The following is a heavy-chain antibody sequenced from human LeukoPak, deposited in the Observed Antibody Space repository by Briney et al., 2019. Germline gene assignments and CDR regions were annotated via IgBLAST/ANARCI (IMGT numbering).Heavy chain of an antibody. Sequence: GGSLRLSCAASGFTVSTYYMTWVRQAPGKGLECVSVIYSGGSTYYADSVKGRFTVSRDSSKNTLYLQMNSLRAEDTAMYYCARGLGYCTSTTCLLPFDYWGQGTLVTVSS. CDR1: GFTVSTYY. V-gene: IGHV3-53*01. CDR2: IYSGGST. CDR3: ARGLGYCTSTTCLLPFDY. D-gene: IGHD2-2*01. J-gene: IGHJ4*02.